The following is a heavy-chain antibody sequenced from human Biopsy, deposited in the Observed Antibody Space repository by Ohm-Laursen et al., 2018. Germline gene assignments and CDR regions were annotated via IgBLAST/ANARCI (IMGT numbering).Heavy chain of an antibody. D-gene: IGHD5-24*01. CDR3: VRGGFGLDGYNSP. J-gene: IGHJ5*02. CDR1: GRPLNSYY. Sequence: GTLSLTCTVSGRPLNSYYWSWIRQPPGKGLEWIGYTYYSGIAANYNPSLKGRVTISVDTSKHQFSLRLTSATAADTAVYYCVRGGFGLDGYNSPWGRGTLVIVSS. V-gene: IGHV4-59*01. CDR2: TYYSGIA.